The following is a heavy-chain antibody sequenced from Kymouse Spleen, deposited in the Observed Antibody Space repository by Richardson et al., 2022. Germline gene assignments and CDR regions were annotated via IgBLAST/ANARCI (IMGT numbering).Heavy chain of an antibody. CDR2: IWYDGSNK. CDR1: GFTFSSYG. CDR3: AAFEYSSSSGGYYYGMDV. J-gene: IGHJ6*02. D-gene: IGHD6-6*01. V-gene: IGHV3-33*01. Sequence: QVQLVESGGGVVQPGRSLRLSCAASGFTFSSYGMHWVRQAPGKGLEWVAVIWYDGSNKYYADSVKGRFTISRDNSKNTLYLQMNSLRAEDTAVYYCAAFEYSSSSGGYYYGMDVWGQGTTVTVSS.